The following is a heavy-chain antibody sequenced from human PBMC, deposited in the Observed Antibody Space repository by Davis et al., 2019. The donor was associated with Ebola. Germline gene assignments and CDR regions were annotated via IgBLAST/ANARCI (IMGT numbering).Heavy chain of an antibody. D-gene: IGHD2-21*02. CDR2: INHSGST. Sequence: PSETLSLTCAVYGGSFSGYYWSWIRQPPGKGLEWIGEINHSGSTNYNPSLKSRVTISVDTSKNQFSLKLSSVTAADTAVYYCARWGLRGDPGLFDPWGQGTLVTVSS. J-gene: IGHJ5*02. CDR1: GGSFSGYY. V-gene: IGHV4-34*01. CDR3: ARWGLRGDPGLFDP.